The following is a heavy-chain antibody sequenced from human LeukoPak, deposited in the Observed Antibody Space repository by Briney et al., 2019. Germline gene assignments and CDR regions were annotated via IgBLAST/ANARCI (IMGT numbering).Heavy chain of an antibody. J-gene: IGHJ6*02. CDR1: GFTFSNYA. V-gene: IGHV3-23*01. CDR2: ISGSGGST. CDR3: AVKFPPMGWLVTSDGMDV. D-gene: IGHD6-19*01. Sequence: PGGSLRLSCAASGFTFSNYAMSWVRQAPGKGLEWVSAISGSGGSTYYADSVKGRFTISRDNSKNTLYLQMNSLRAEDTAVYYCAVKFPPMGWLVTSDGMDVWGQGTTVTVSS.